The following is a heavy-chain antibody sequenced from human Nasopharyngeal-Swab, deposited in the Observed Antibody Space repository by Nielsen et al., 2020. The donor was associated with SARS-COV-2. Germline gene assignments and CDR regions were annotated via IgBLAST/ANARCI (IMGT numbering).Heavy chain of an antibody. Sequence: GESLKISCAASGFTFSSYAMSWVRQAPEKGLEWVSAISGSGGSTYYADSVKGRFTISRDNSKNTLYLQMNSLRAEDTAVYYCAKDSGLSGWSGADAFDIWGQGTMFIVSS. CDR3: AKDSGLSGWSGADAFDI. CDR1: GFTFSSYA. CDR2: ISGSGGST. J-gene: IGHJ3*02. D-gene: IGHD6-19*01. V-gene: IGHV3-23*01.